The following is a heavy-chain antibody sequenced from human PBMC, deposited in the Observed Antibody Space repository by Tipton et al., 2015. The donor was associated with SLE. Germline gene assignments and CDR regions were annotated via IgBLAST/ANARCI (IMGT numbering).Heavy chain of an antibody. CDR1: DYSISSGYY. J-gene: IGHJ5*02. CDR2: IFHSGST. CDR3: ARDLEGYSSSWFT. V-gene: IGHV4-38-2*02. Sequence: TLSLTCTVSDYSISSGYYWGWIRQPPGKGLEWIGSIFHSGSTFYNPSLQSRVTISVDTSKNQFSLKLNSVTAADTAVYYCARDLEGYSSSWFTWGQGTLVTVSS. D-gene: IGHD6-6*01.